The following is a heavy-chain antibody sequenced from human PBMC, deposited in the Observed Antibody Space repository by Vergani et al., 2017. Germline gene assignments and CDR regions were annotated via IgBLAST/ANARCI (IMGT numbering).Heavy chain of an antibody. V-gene: IGHV2-70*15. CDR3: ARATLRRREGSSGWYHENDY. J-gene: IGHJ4*02. D-gene: IGHD6-19*01. CDR2: IDWDDDK. CDR1: GFSLSTSGMC. Sequence: QVTLRESGPALVKPTQTLTLTCTFSGFSLSTSGMCVSWIRQPPGKALVWLARIDWDDDKYYSTSLKTRLTISKDTSKNQVVLTMTNMDPGDPATYYCARATLRRREGSSGWYHENDYWGQGTLVTVSS.